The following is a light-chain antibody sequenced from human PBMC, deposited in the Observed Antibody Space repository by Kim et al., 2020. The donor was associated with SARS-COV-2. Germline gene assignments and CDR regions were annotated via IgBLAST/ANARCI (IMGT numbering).Light chain of an antibody. CDR3: NSYAGSTTWV. CDR2: EVS. Sequence: QSALTQPPSASGSPGQSVTISCTGTSSDVGGYNYVSWYQQHPGKAPKLMIYEVSKRPSGVPDRFSGSKSGNTASLTVSGLQAEDEADYYCNSYAGSTTWVFGGGTQLTVL. J-gene: IGLJ3*02. CDR1: SSDVGGYNY. V-gene: IGLV2-8*01.